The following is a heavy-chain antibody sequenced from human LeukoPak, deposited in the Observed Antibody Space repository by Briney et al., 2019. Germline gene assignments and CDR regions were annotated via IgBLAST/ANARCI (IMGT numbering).Heavy chain of an antibody. Sequence: GGSLRLSCAASGFTFDDYAMHWVRQAPGKGLEWVSGISWNSGSIGYADSVKGRFTISRDNAKNSLYLQMNSLRAEDMALYYCTKAKSYYDSSGYYFDYWGQGTLVTVSS. J-gene: IGHJ4*02. CDR3: TKAKSYYDSSGYYFDY. CDR1: GFTFDDYA. D-gene: IGHD3-22*01. CDR2: ISWNSGSI. V-gene: IGHV3-9*03.